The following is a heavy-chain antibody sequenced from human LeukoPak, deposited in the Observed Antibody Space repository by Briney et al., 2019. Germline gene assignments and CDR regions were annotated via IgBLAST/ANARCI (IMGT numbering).Heavy chain of an antibody. CDR1: GFTVSSNY. D-gene: IGHD6-13*01. Sequence: GGSLRLSCAASGFTVSSNYMSWVRQAPGKGLEWVSVIYNGGSIYYADSVKGRFTISSDNSKNTLYLQMNSLRAEDTAVYYCARGSSSWYQGYFDYWGQGTLVTVSS. CDR2: IYNGGSI. CDR3: ARGSSSWYQGYFDY. J-gene: IGHJ4*02. V-gene: IGHV3-66*01.